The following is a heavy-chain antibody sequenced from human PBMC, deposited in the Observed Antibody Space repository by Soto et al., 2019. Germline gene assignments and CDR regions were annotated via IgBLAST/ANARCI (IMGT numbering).Heavy chain of an antibody. CDR3: ARRRWKTREYDYIWGRGFDY. CDR1: GYTFTSYG. V-gene: IGHV1-18*01. D-gene: IGHD3-16*01. J-gene: IGHJ4*02. CDR2: ISAYNGNT. Sequence: ASVKVSCKASGYTFTSYGISWVRQAPGQGLEWMGWISAYNGNTNYAQKLQGRVTMTTDTSTSTAYMELRSLSSVTAADTAVYYCARRRWKTREYDYIWGRGFDYWGQGTLVTVSS.